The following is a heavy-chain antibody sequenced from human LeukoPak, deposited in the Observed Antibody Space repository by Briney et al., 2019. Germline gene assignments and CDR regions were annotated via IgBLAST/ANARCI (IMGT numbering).Heavy chain of an antibody. CDR1: GGSISTYY. Sequence: PSETLSLTCTVSGGSISTYYWSWIRQPPGKELECIGNIYYSGTTNYNPSLKSRVTISVDTSKNQFSLKLSSVTAADTAVYYCARDGYSSDYYYYMDVWGKGTTVTVSS. J-gene: IGHJ6*03. CDR2: IYYSGTT. CDR3: ARDGYSSDYYYYMDV. D-gene: IGHD6-19*01. V-gene: IGHV4-59*01.